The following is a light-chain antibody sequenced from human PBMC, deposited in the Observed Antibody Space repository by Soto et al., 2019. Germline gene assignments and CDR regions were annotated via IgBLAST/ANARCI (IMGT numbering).Light chain of an antibody. V-gene: IGKV3-11*01. Sequence: EIVLTQSPATLSLSPGERATLSCWASQSVSNSLAWYQQRPGQSPRLLIYDVSTRATGIPARFGGSGSGTDFTLTISSLETEDFAVYYCQQRTNWPLTFXGGTKV. CDR1: QSVSNS. CDR3: QQRTNWPLT. J-gene: IGKJ4*01. CDR2: DVS.